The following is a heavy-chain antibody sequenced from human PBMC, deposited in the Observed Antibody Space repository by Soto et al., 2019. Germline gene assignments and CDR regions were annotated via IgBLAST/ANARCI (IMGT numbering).Heavy chain of an antibody. CDR2: INHSGST. J-gene: IGHJ6*03. Sequence: QVQLQQWGAGLLKPSETLSLTCAVYGGSFSGYYWSWIRQPPGKGLEWIGEINHSGSTNYNQSLKGRVTLSVDTSKNQFSLKLSSVTAADTAVYYCARGFADIVVVVDATRGGVYMDVWGKGTTVTVSS. D-gene: IGHD2-15*01. CDR3: ARGFADIVVVVDATRGGVYMDV. V-gene: IGHV4-34*01. CDR1: GGSFSGYY.